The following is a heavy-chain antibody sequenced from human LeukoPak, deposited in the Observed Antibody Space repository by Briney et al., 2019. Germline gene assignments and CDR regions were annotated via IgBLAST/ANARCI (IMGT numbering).Heavy chain of an antibody. CDR1: GGPISSSSYY. V-gene: IGHV4-39*01. CDR2: IYYSGST. Sequence: PSETLSLTCTVSGGPISSSSYYWGWIRQPPGKGLEWIGSIYYSGSTYYNPSLKSRVTISVDTSKNQFSLKLSSVTAADTAVYYCARLPHSSSWYFDYWGQGTLVTVSS. CDR3: ARLPHSSSWYFDY. J-gene: IGHJ4*02. D-gene: IGHD6-13*01.